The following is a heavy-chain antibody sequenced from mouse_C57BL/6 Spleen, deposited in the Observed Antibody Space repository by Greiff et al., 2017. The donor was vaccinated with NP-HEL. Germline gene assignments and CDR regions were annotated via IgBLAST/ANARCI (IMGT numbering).Heavy chain of an antibody. CDR1: GYTFTSYW. CDR2: IHPSNSDT. V-gene: IGHV1-74*01. CDR3: AISGRSY. J-gene: IGHJ3*01. D-gene: IGHD1-3*01. Sequence: QVQLQQPGAELLKPGASVKVSCKASGYTFTSYWMHWVKQRPGQGLEWIGSIHPSNSDTNYNQKIKRKARLTVDKSSSTAYMQLSSLTSADTAVYYCAISGRSYWGQGTLVTVSA.